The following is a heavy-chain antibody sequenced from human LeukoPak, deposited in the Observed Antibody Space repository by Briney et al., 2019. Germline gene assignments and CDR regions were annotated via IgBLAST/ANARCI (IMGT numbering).Heavy chain of an antibody. CDR3: AKAGGSGNHYNYFDY. Sequence: PGGSLRLSCAASGFTFSSYAMGWVRQAPGKGLEWVSGISGSADSTYYADSVKGRFTISRDNSKNTVYLQMNSLRAEDTAIYYCAKAGGSGNHYNYFDYWGQGTLVTVSS. V-gene: IGHV3-23*01. J-gene: IGHJ4*02. D-gene: IGHD3-10*01. CDR2: ISGSADST. CDR1: GFTFSSYA.